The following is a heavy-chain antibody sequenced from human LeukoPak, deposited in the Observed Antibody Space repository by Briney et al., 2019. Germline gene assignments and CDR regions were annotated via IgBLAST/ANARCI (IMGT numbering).Heavy chain of an antibody. J-gene: IGHJ4*02. CDR3: ARASPVDY. CDR1: GFTFSSYT. CDR2: ITSTSRSI. V-gene: IGHV3-21*01. Sequence: PGGSLRLSCAASGFTFSSYTTSWVRQAPGKGLEWVSSITSTSRSIYYADSVKGRFTISRDNAKNSLYLQMNSLRAEDTAVYYRARASPVDYWGQGTLVTVSS.